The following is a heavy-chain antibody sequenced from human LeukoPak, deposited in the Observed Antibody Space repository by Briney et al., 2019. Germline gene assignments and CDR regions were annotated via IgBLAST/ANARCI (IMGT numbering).Heavy chain of an antibody. CDR1: GFTFSRYW. V-gene: IGHV3-74*01. J-gene: IGHJ6*02. CDR3: ARGVGVRYPLDV. CDR2: ISSDGNST. D-gene: IGHD3-9*01. Sequence: TGGSLRLSCAAPGFTFSRYWMHWVRQAPGKGRVWVSRISSDGNSTSYADSGKGRFTISRDNAKNTLYLQMNSLRAEDTAVYYCARGVGVRYPLDVWGQGTRVTVSS.